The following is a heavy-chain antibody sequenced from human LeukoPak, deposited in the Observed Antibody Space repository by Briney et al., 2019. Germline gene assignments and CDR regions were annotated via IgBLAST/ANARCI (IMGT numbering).Heavy chain of an antibody. CDR1: GYTFTSYG. CDR3: ASTYCSSTSCYMECFQH. D-gene: IGHD2-2*02. Sequence: ASVKVSCKASGYTFTSYGISWVRQAPGQGLEWMGWISAYNGNTNYAQKLQGRVTMTTDTSTSTAYMELRSLRSDDTAVYYCASTYCSSTSCYMECFQHWGQGTLVTVSS. CDR2: ISAYNGNT. J-gene: IGHJ1*01. V-gene: IGHV1-18*01.